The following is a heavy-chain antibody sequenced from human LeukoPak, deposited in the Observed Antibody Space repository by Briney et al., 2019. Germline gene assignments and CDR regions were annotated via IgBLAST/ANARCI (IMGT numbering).Heavy chain of an antibody. Sequence: GASVKVSCKASGYTFTGYYMHWVRQAPGQGLEWMGWINPNSGGTNYAQKFQGRVTMTRDTSIGTAYMELSRLRSDDTAVYYCARGVGYSSSWRFDYWGQGTLVTVSS. V-gene: IGHV1-2*02. CDR1: GYTFTGYY. D-gene: IGHD6-13*01. J-gene: IGHJ4*02. CDR3: ARGVGYSSSWRFDY. CDR2: INPNSGGT.